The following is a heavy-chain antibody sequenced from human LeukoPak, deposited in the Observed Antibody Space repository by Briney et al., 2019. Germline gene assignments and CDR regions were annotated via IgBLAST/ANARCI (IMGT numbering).Heavy chain of an antibody. J-gene: IGHJ5*02. D-gene: IGHD2-15*01. Sequence: SETLSLTCTVSGGSISSYYWSWIRQPPGKGLEWIGYIYYSGSTNYNPSLKSRVTISVDTSKNQFSLKLSSVTAADTAVYYCARREISANWIDPWGQGTLVTVSS. CDR3: ARREISANWIDP. CDR2: IYYSGST. CDR1: GGSISSYY. V-gene: IGHV4-59*08.